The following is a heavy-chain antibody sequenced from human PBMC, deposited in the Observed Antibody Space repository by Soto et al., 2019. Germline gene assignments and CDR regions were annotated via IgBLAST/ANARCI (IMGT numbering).Heavy chain of an antibody. D-gene: IGHD4-4*01. CDR2: IYYSGST. CDR1: GGSISSFY. Sequence: QVQLQESGPGLVEPSETLSLTCTVSGGSISSFYWSWIRQPPGKGMEWIGYIYYSGSTNYNPSLKSRVTISVDTSKNQFSLKLSSVTAADTAVYYCARDLRSRLYSYYDNWFDPWGQGTLVTVSS. V-gene: IGHV4-59*01. CDR3: ARDLRSRLYSYYDNWFDP. J-gene: IGHJ5*02.